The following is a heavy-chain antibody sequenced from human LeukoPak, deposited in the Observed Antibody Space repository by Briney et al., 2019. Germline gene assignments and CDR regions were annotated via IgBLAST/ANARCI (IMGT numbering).Heavy chain of an antibody. J-gene: IGHJ4*02. CDR3: VKDFGRVRGTPDS. Sequence: GGSLRLSCSASGFVFSIYTMYWVRQAPGKGPEYVSTISGSGNGASTYYADSVKGRFTISRDDSKSLPYLQMNGLRGEDTAVYYCVKDFGRVRGTPDSWGQGTLVTVSP. CDR1: GFVFSIYT. V-gene: IGHV3-64D*06. CDR2: ISGSGNGAST. D-gene: IGHD3-16*01.